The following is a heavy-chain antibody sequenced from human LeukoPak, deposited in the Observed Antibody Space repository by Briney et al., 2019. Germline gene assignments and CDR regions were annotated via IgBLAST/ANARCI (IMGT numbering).Heavy chain of an antibody. V-gene: IGHV3-23*01. CDR3: ARDSDYGDYVDY. Sequence: GGSLRLSCAASGFTFSSYAMSWVRQAPGKGLEWVSAISGSGGSTYYADSVKGRFTISRDNSKNTLYLQMNSLRAEDTAVYYCARDSDYGDYVDYWGQGTLVTVSS. J-gene: IGHJ4*02. CDR2: ISGSGGST. D-gene: IGHD4-17*01. CDR1: GFTFSSYA.